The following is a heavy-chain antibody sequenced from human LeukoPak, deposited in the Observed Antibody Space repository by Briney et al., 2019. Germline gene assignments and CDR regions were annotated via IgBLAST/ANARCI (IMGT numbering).Heavy chain of an antibody. D-gene: IGHD3-9*01. V-gene: IGHV4-4*02. CDR1: GGSISSSNW. CDR2: IYHSGST. Sequence: PSETLSLTCAVSGGSISSSNWWSWVRQPPGKGLEWVREIYHSGSTNYNPSLKSRVTISVDKSKNQFSLKLSSVTAADTAVYYCARLVIEDDYYYYYMDVWGKGTTVTVS. CDR3: ARLVIEDDYYYYYMDV. J-gene: IGHJ6*03.